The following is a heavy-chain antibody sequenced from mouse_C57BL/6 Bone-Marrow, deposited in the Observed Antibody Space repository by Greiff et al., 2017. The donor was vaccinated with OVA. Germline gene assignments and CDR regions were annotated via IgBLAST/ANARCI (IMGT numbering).Heavy chain of an antibody. CDR3: VHTWVAN. CDR1: GYTFTDYY. J-gene: IGHJ3*01. Sequence: EVQLQQSGPELVKPGASVKISCKASGYTFTDYYMNWVKQSHGKSLEWIGDINPNNGGTSYNQKFKGKATLTVDKSSSTAYMELRSLTSEDSAVYYCVHTWVANWGQGTLVTVSA. V-gene: IGHV1-26*01. D-gene: IGHD3-1*01. CDR2: INPNNGGT.